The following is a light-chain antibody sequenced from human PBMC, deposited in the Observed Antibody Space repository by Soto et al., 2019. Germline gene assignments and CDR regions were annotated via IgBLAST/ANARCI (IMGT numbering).Light chain of an antibody. CDR2: EVT. CDR1: SSDVGGYNY. CDR3: SSYAGSSNLV. Sequence: QSALTQPASVSGSPGQSITISCTGTSSDVGGYNYVSWYQHHPGKAPQLIIYEVTKRPSGVLNRFSGSKSGNTASLTVAGLQTYDEAEYFCSSYAGSSNLVFGTGTKLTVL. V-gene: IGLV2-8*01. J-gene: IGLJ2*01.